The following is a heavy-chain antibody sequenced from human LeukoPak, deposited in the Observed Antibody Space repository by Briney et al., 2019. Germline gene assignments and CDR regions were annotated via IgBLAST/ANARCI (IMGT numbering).Heavy chain of an antibody. CDR2: ISDTGNT. Sequence: GGSLRLSCAASGFTLSSYAMSWVRQAAGKGLEWVSAISDTGNTYHADSVKGRFTISVDSSKNKLFLQMTRLRPEDATVYYCAKAPVTTCRGAFCYPFDYWGLGTMVSVCS. V-gene: IGHV3-23*01. J-gene: IGHJ4*02. CDR3: AKAPVTTCRGAFCYPFDY. CDR1: GFTLSSYA. D-gene: IGHD2-15*01.